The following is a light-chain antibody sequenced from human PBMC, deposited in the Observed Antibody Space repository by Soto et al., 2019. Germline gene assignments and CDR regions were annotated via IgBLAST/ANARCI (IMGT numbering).Light chain of an antibody. CDR1: QSVDNY. V-gene: IGKV1-39*01. CDR3: QQTYSIPWT. Sequence: DLPMTQSPSSLSAFVGDRLTITCRASQSVDNYLNWYQHKPGKAPKLLISVASTLQTGVPSRFSGSGSGTDFTLTISSLQPEDFATYYCQQTYSIPWTFGQGTKVEI. J-gene: IGKJ1*01. CDR2: VAS.